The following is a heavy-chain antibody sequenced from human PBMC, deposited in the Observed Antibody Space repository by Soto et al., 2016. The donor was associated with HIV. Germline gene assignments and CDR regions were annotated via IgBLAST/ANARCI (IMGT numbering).Heavy chain of an antibody. J-gene: IGHJ3*02. CDR3: ATRNYDSRGAFDI. CDR2: IIPIFGTA. V-gene: IGHV1-69*12. Sequence: QVQLVQSGAEVKKPGSSMKVSCKASGGTFNTYAISWVRQAPGQGLEWMGGIIPIFGTANYAQKFQGRVTITADESTSTAYMELSSLRSEDTAVYYCATRNYDSRGAFDIWGQGTMVTVSS. D-gene: IGHD3-22*01. CDR1: GGTFNTYA.